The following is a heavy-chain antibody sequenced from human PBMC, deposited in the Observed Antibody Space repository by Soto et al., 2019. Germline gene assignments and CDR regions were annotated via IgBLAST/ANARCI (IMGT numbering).Heavy chain of an antibody. D-gene: IGHD6-6*01. J-gene: IGHJ6*02. CDR3: ARIHSSSSSDMDV. CDR2: TYYRSKWYY. V-gene: IGHV6-1*01. Sequence: SQTLSLTCAISGDSVSSNSAAWNWIRQSPSRGLEWLGRTYYRSKWYYGYAVSVKSRIAIKPDTSKNQFSLQLNSVTPEDTAVYYCARIHSSSSSDMDVWGQGTTVTVSS. CDR1: GDSVSSNSAA.